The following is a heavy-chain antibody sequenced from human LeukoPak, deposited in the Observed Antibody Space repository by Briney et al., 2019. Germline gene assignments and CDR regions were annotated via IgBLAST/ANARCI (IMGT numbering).Heavy chain of an antibody. CDR3: ARDGYSSGWYRRFDP. V-gene: IGHV1-46*01. CDR1: GYTFTSYY. J-gene: IGHJ5*02. Sequence: GASVKVSCKASGYTFTSYYMHWVRQAPGQGLEWMGIINPSGGSTSYAQKFQGRVTMTRDTSTSTVYMELSSLRSEDTAVYYCARDGYSSGWYRRFDPWGQGTLVTVSS. D-gene: IGHD6-13*01. CDR2: INPSGGST.